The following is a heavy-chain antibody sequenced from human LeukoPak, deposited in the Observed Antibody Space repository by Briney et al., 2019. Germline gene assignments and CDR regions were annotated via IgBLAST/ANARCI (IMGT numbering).Heavy chain of an antibody. J-gene: IGHJ3*02. D-gene: IGHD3-9*01. CDR1: GFTFSSYA. CDR2: ISGSGGST. CDR3: AKDRRYFDWLFSDAFDI. Sequence: GGSLRLSCAASGFTFSSYAMSWVRQAPGKGLEWVSAISGSGGSTYYADSVKGRFTISRDNSKNTLYLQMNSLRAEDTAVYYCAKDRRYFDWLFSDAFDIWGQGTMVTVSS. V-gene: IGHV3-23*01.